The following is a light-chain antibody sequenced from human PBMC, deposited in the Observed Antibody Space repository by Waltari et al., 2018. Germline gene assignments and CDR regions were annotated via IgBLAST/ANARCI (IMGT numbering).Light chain of an antibody. CDR2: GAA. CDR3: QQYNNCPVT. J-gene: IGKJ1*01. CDR1: QRVSSN. V-gene: IGKV3D-15*02. Sequence: EIVMMQSPATLSVSPGERATLSCRASQRVSSNLAWYQQKPGQAPRLLIYGAATRATGIPARFRCRGSGTEFTLTISSLQSEDFAVYYCQQYNNCPVTFGEGTKVEIK.